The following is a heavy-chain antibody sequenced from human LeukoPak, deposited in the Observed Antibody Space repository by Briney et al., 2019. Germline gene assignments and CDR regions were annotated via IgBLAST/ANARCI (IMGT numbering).Heavy chain of an antibody. Sequence: GGSLRLSCAASGFTFSSYWMHWVRQAPGKGLVWVSRINSDGSSTSYADSVKGRFTISRDNAKNSLYLQMNSLRAEDTAVYYCARVSPNTVTALQYFDYWGQGTLVTVSS. D-gene: IGHD4-17*01. V-gene: IGHV3-74*01. J-gene: IGHJ4*02. CDR2: INSDGSST. CDR1: GFTFSSYW. CDR3: ARVSPNTVTALQYFDY.